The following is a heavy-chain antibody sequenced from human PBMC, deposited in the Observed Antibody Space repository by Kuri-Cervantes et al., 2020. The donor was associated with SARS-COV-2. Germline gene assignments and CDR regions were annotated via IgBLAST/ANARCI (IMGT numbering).Heavy chain of an antibody. CDR3: ARQVAHYDILTGYQMYYFDY. J-gene: IGHJ4*02. CDR2: IDPSDSYT. D-gene: IGHD3-9*01. V-gene: IGHV5-10-1*01. CDR1: GYSFTSYW. Sequence: GGSLRLSCKGSGYSFTSYWISWVRQMPGKGLEWMGRIDPSDSYTNYSPSFQGHVTIPADKSISTAYLQWSSLKASDTAMYYCARQVAHYDILTGYQMYYFDYWGQGTLVTVSS.